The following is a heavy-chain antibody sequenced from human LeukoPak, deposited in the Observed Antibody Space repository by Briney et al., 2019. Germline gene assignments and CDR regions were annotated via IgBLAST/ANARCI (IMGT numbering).Heavy chain of an antibody. D-gene: IGHD3-10*01. CDR3: AKLIDYYGSGSLRRFDY. Sequence: GGSLRLSCAASGFTFSSYAMSWVRQAPGKGLEWVSAISGSGGSTYYADSVKGRFTISRDNSKNTLYLQMNSLRAEDTAVYYCAKLIDYYGSGSLRRFDYWGQGTLVTVSS. V-gene: IGHV3-23*01. CDR1: GFTFSSYA. CDR2: ISGSGGST. J-gene: IGHJ4*02.